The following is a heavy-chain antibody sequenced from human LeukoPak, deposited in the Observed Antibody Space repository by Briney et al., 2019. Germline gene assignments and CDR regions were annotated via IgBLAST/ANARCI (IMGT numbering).Heavy chain of an antibody. CDR1: GGTFSSYA. D-gene: IGHD3-10*01. J-gene: IGHJ2*01. CDR3: ARAFRDRGYFDL. CDR2: TNPIFGTA. Sequence: SVKVSCNASGGTFSSYAISWVRQAPGPGLEWKGGTNPIFGTANYAQKFQGRVTITTDESTATAYMELSSLRSEDTAVYFCARAFRDRGYFDLWGRGTLVTVSS. V-gene: IGHV1-69*05.